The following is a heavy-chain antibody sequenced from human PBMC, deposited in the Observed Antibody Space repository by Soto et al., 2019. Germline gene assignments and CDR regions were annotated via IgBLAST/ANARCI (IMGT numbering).Heavy chain of an antibody. J-gene: IGHJ4*02. Sequence: QVQLVESGGGVVQPGRSLRLSCAASGFSSSSYGMHWVRQAPGKGLEWVAVIWYDGRQKYLADSVKGLFTISRDNSKNTLFLQMNSLRAEDTAVYFCARDRLGYTTSHFLDYWGQGTLVAVSS. CDR2: IWYDGRQK. CDR3: ARDRLGYTTSHFLDY. CDR1: GFSSSSYG. V-gene: IGHV3-33*01. D-gene: IGHD2-2*01.